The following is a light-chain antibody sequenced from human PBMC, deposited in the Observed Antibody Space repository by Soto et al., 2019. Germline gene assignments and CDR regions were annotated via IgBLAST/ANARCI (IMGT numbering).Light chain of an antibody. CDR3: AVWDDTLNGPV. CDR1: SSNIVDNS. J-gene: IGLJ3*02. V-gene: IGLV1-44*01. CDR2: MNN. Sequence: QSVLTQPPSASGTPGQRVTISCSGGSSNIVDNSVNWYQQLPGTAPKLLIYMNNERPSGVPDRFSGSKSGTSASLAISGLQSEDEADYYCAVWDDTLNGPVFGGGTKLTVL.